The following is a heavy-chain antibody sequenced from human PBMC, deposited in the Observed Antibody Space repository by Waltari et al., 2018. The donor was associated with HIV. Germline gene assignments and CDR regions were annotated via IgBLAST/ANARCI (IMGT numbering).Heavy chain of an antibody. Sequence: QVQLQESGPGLVKPSETLSLTCAVSGYSVSSGYYWGWIRQPPGKGLEWIGSIYHSGGNYHNPAPKGRVTKSIDPSQNPFSLKPNSVTAADTAVYYCESQIGGFRGVEYWGQGTLVTVSS. CDR1: GYSVSSGYY. CDR2: IYHSGGN. V-gene: IGHV4-38-2*01. D-gene: IGHD3-10*01. CDR3: ESQIGGFRGVEY. J-gene: IGHJ4*02.